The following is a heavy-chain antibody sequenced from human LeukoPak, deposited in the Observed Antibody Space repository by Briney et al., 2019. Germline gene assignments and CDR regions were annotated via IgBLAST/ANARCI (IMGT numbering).Heavy chain of an antibody. Sequence: GGSLRLSCAASGFTVSSNYMSWVRQAPGKGLEWVSVIYSGGSTYYADSVKGRFTISRDNSKNSLFLQMNSLRAEDTAVYYCARDATYCLDCWGQGTLVTVSS. CDR3: ARDATYCLDC. V-gene: IGHV3-53*01. J-gene: IGHJ4*02. D-gene: IGHD1-26*01. CDR1: GFTVSSNY. CDR2: IYSGGST.